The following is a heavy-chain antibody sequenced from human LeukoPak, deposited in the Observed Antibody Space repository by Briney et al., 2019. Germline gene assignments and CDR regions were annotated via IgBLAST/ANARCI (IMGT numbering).Heavy chain of an antibody. J-gene: IGHJ4*02. D-gene: IGHD1-20*01. CDR1: GYSISSGGYY. CDR2: IFYTGST. CDR3: ARVTGTASRYYFDY. Sequence: SETLSLTCSVSGYSISSGGYYWGWIRQHPGKGLEWIGYIFYTGSTHQNPSLESRAAIPVDTSKNQFSLKLSSVTAADTAVYYCARVTGTASRYYFDYWGQGTLVTVSS. V-gene: IGHV4-31*03.